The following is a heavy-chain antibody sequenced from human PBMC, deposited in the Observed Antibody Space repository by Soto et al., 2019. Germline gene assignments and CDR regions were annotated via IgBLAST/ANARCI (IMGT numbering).Heavy chain of an antibody. D-gene: IGHD2-15*01. J-gene: IGHJ6*02. CDR1: GFTFSSYS. Sequence: GGSLRLSCAASGFTFSSYSMNWVRQAPGKGLEWVSSISSSGSYIYYADSAKGRFTISRDNAKNSLYLQMNSLRAEDTAVYYCARLGGYCSGGSCPYGMDVWGQGTTVTVSS. V-gene: IGHV3-21*01. CDR3: ARLGGYCSGGSCPYGMDV. CDR2: ISSSGSYI.